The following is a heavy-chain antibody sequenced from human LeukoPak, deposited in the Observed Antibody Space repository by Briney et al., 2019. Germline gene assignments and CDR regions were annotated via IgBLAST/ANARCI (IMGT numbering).Heavy chain of an antibody. Sequence: GGSLRLSCAASGFTFSSYEMNWVRQAPGKGLEWVSYISRSGSTIYYADSVKGRFTISRDNAKNSLYLQMNSLRAEDTAVCYCARRVGYSSGWYGYWGQGTLVTVSS. J-gene: IGHJ4*02. D-gene: IGHD6-19*01. CDR1: GFTFSSYE. CDR3: ARRVGYSSGWYGY. V-gene: IGHV3-48*03. CDR2: ISRSGSTI.